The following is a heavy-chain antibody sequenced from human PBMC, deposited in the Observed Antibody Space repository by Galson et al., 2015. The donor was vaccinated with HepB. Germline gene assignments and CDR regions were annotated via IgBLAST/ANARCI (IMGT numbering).Heavy chain of an antibody. CDR1: GDSVSSNSAA. CDR2: TYYRSKWYN. V-gene: IGHV6-1*01. D-gene: IGHD6-13*01. J-gene: IGHJ3*02. CDR3: ARDPRKRLRIAAAVESGAFDI. Sequence: CAISGDSVSSNSAAWNWIRQSPSRGLEWLGRTYYRSKWYNDYAVSVKSRITINPDTSKNQFSLQLNSVTPEDTAVYYCARDPRKRLRIAAAVESGAFDIWGQGTMVTVSS.